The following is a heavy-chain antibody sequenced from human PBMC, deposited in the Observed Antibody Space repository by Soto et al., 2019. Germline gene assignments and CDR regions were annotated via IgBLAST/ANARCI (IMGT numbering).Heavy chain of an antibody. D-gene: IGHD3-3*01. CDR1: GYTFTSYA. V-gene: IGHV1-3*01. Sequence: ASVKVSCKASGYTFTSYAMHWVRQAPGQRLEWMGWINAGNGNTKYSQKFQGRVTITRDTSASTAYMELSSLRSEDTAVYYCAREGTYYDCLCGRDYYYYDYMGVWGKGNTVTVSS. CDR2: INAGNGNT. CDR3: AREGTYYDCLCGRDYYYYDYMGV. J-gene: IGHJ6*03.